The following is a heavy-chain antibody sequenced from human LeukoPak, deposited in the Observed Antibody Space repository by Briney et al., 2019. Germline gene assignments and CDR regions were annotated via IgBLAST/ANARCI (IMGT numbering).Heavy chain of an antibody. D-gene: IGHD5-18*01. CDR2: INHSGST. CDR3: ARGRGAMVPRLDYFDY. V-gene: IGHV4-34*01. J-gene: IGHJ4*02. Sequence: SETLSLTCAVYGGSFSGYYWSWIRQPPGKGLEWIGEINHSGSTNYNPSLKSRVTISVDTSKNQFSLKLSSVTAADAAVYYCARGRGAMVPRLDYFDYWGQGTLVTVSS. CDR1: GGSFSGYY.